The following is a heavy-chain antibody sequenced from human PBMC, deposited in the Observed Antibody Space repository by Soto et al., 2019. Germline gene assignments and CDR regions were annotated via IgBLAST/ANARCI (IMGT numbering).Heavy chain of an antibody. Sequence: PSETLSLTCTVSGGSISSYYWSWIRQPPGKGLEWIGYIYYSGSTNYNPSLKSRVTISVDTSKNQFSLKLSSVTAADTAVYYCARSHCSGGSCYDYYYYYYMDVWGKGTTVTVSS. CDR3: ARSHCSGGSCYDYYYYYYMDV. D-gene: IGHD2-15*01. J-gene: IGHJ6*03. CDR2: IYYSGST. V-gene: IGHV4-59*08. CDR1: GGSISSYY.